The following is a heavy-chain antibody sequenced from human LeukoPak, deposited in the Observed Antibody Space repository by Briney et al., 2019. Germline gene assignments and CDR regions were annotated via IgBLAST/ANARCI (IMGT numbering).Heavy chain of an antibody. CDR2: IGTAGDT. Sequence: PGGSLRLSSAASGFTFSSYDMHWVRQATGKGLEWVSAIGTAGDTYYPGSVKGRFTISRENAKNSLYLQMNSLRAGDTAVYYCARALSGYYYDYWGQGTLVTVSS. CDR1: GFTFSSYD. V-gene: IGHV3-13*01. J-gene: IGHJ4*02. D-gene: IGHD3-22*01. CDR3: ARALSGYYYDY.